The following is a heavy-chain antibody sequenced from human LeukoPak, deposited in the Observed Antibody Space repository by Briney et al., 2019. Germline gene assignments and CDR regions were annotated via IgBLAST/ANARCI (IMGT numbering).Heavy chain of an antibody. CDR3: ARDFSGSYRFDY. V-gene: IGHV3-48*03. J-gene: IGHJ4*02. CDR2: ISSSGSTI. CDR1: GFTFSSYE. Sequence: PGRSLRLSCAASGFTFSSYEMNWVRQAPGKGLEWVSYISSSGSTIYYADSVKGRFTISRDNAKNSLYLQMNSLRAEDTAVYFCARDFSGSYRFDYWGQGTLVTVSS. D-gene: IGHD1-26*01.